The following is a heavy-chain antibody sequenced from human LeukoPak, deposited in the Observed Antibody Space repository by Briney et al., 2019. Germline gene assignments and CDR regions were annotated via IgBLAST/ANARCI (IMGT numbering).Heavy chain of an antibody. D-gene: IGHD2-2*01. CDR3: ARGPPDCSSTSCYAFDAFDI. Sequence: SETLSLTCAVYGGSFSGYYWSWIRQPPGKGLEWIGEINHSGSTNYNPSLKSRVAISVDTSKNQFSLKLSSVTAADTAVYYCARGPPDCSSTSCYAFDAFDIWGQGTMVTVSS. V-gene: IGHV4-34*01. J-gene: IGHJ3*02. CDR1: GGSFSGYY. CDR2: INHSGST.